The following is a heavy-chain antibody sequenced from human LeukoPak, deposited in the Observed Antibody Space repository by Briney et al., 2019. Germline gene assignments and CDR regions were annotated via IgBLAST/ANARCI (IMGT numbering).Heavy chain of an antibody. V-gene: IGHV3-9*01. CDR2: ISWNSGSI. CDR3: AKTGYCSSTSCSLDY. CDR1: GFTFDDCA. J-gene: IGHJ4*02. Sequence: GGSLRLSCAASGFTFDDCAMHWVRKAPGKGLEWVSGISWNSGSIGYADSVKGRFTISRDNAKNSLYLQMNSLRAEDTALYYCAKTGYCSSTSCSLDYWGQGTLVTVSS. D-gene: IGHD2-2*01.